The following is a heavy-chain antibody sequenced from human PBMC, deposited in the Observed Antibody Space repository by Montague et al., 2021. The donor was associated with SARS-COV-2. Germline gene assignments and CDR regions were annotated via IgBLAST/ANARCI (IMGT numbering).Heavy chain of an antibody. V-gene: IGHV4-61*01. CDR3: AREAVEKRVRTRMTGRLEENYYYVLDV. CDR2: IYNGGST. D-gene: IGHD3-3*01. CDR1: GYSISSGYY. J-gene: IGHJ6*02. Sequence: SETLSLTCTVSGYSISSGYYWSWIRQPPGKGLEWIGYIYNGGSTNYNPSLRSRVTISVDPSEIQFSLRLSSVTAADTAVYYCAREAVEKRVRTRMTGRLEENYYYVLDVWGQGTTVIVSS.